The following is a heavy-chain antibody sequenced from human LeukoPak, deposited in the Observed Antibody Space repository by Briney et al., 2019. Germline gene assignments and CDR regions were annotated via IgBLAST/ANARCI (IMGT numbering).Heavy chain of an antibody. CDR3: ATRIAVAGPFSY. J-gene: IGHJ4*02. CDR1: GYTFTSYA. V-gene: IGHV1-3*01. Sequence: ASVKVSCKASGYTFTSYAMHWVRQAHGQRLEWMGWINAGNGNTKYSQKFQGRVTITRDTSASTAYMELSSLRSGDTAVYYCATRIAVAGPFSYWGQGTLVTVSS. CDR2: INAGNGNT. D-gene: IGHD6-19*01.